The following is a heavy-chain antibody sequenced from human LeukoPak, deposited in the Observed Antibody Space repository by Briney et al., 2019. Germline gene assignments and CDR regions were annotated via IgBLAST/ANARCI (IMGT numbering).Heavy chain of an antibody. Sequence: GRSLRLSCAASGFTFNTYGMHWVRQAPGKGLEWVALIWYDGSNTNYADSVKGRFTISRDNPKNTLYLQLNSLRAEDTAVYYCARVLSDLRDDSFDVWGQGTMVTVSS. V-gene: IGHV3-33*01. CDR2: IWYDGSNT. J-gene: IGHJ3*01. CDR3: ARVLSDLRDDSFDV. CDR1: GFTFNTYG.